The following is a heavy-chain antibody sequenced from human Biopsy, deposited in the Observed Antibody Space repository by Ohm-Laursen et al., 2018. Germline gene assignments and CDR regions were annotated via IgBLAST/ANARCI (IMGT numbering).Heavy chain of an antibody. CDR1: GASISDYY. V-gene: IGHV4-4*07. CDR3: AKGYTDYSDSSGFSYYFRY. CDR2: IFTSGST. J-gene: IGHJ4*02. D-gene: IGHD3-22*01. Sequence: SETLSLTCAVSGASISDYYCVWIRQPAGKGLEWIGLIFTSGSTTYNPSYRSRVTMSVDTSKNQFTLNLSSVTAADTAMYYCAKGYTDYSDSSGFSYYFRYWGQGTLVTVSS.